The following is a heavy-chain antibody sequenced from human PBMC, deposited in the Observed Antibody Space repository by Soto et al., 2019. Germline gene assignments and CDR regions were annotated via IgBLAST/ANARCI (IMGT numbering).Heavy chain of an antibody. CDR3: ASEPVWGSYRCRKYYFDC. V-gene: IGHV3-33*01. CDR2: IWYDGSNK. D-gene: IGHD3-16*02. CDR1: GFTFSSYG. Sequence: QVQLVESGGGVVQPGRSLRLSCAASGFTFSSYGMHWVRQAPGKGLEWVAAIWYDGSNKYYADSVKGRFTISRDNSKNSLYLQMNSLRAEDTAVYYCASEPVWGSYRCRKYYFDCGVQGPLVTVSS. J-gene: IGHJ4*02.